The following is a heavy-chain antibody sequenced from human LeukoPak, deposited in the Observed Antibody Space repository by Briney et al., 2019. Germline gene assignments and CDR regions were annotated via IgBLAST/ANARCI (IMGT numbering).Heavy chain of an antibody. CDR3: ARGYCSGGSCYYFDY. D-gene: IGHD2-15*01. Sequence: SVKVSCKASGGTFSSCTISWVRQAPGQGLEWMGRIIPILGIANYAQKFQGRVTITADKSTSTAYMELSSLRSEDTAVYYCARGYCSGGSCYYFDYWGQGTLVTVSS. V-gene: IGHV1-69*02. CDR2: IIPILGIA. J-gene: IGHJ4*02. CDR1: GGTFSSCT.